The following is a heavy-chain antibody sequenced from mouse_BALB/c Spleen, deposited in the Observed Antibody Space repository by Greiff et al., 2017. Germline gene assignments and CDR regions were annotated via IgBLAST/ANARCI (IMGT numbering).Heavy chain of an antibody. J-gene: IGHJ3*01. V-gene: IGHV1-87*01. CDR1: GYTFTSYW. CDR2: IYPGDGDT. Sequence: VQLVESGAELARPGASVKLSCKASGYTFTSYWMQWVKQRPGQGLEWIGAIYPGDGDTRYTQKFKGKATLTADKSSSTAYMQLSSLASEDSAVYYCAREEGYWFAYWGQGTLVTVSA. CDR3: AREEGYWFAY. D-gene: IGHD2-2*01.